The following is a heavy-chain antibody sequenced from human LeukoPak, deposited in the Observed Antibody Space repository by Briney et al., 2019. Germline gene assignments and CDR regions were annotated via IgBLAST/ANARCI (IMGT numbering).Heavy chain of an antibody. J-gene: IGHJ4*02. V-gene: IGHV3-21*01. D-gene: IGHD2/OR15-2a*01. CDR1: GFTFSSYS. CDR2: ISSSSSYI. Sequence: GGSLRLSCAASGFTFSSYSMDWVRQAPGKGLEWVSSISSSSSYIYYADSVKGRFTISRDNAKNSLYLQMNSLRAEDTAVYYCARDWFHAIDYWGQGTLVTVSS. CDR3: ARDWFHAIDY.